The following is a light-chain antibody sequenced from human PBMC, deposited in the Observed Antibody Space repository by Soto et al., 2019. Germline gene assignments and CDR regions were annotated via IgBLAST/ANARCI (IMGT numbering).Light chain of an antibody. V-gene: IGKV3-20*01. CDR1: QSVSSSY. CDR2: GAS. J-gene: IGKJ1*01. CDR3: QQYGSSPWT. Sequence: EIVLTQSPGTLSLSPGERATLSCRASQSVSSSYLAWYQQKPGQAPRPLIYGASSRAIGIPDRFSGSGSGTDFTLTISRLGPEDFAVYYCQQYGSSPWTFGQGTKGEIK.